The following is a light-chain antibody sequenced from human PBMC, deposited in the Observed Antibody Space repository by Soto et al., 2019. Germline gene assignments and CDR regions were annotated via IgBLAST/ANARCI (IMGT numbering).Light chain of an antibody. Sequence: QSALTQPASVSGSPGQSITISCTGTSSDVGSYNLVSWYQQHPGKAPKLMIYEGSKRPSGVSNRFSGSKSGNTASLTISGLQAEDEADSYCRSYAGSSTYVFGTGTKVTVL. J-gene: IGLJ1*01. CDR3: RSYAGSSTYV. CDR2: EGS. V-gene: IGLV2-23*01. CDR1: SSDVGSYNL.